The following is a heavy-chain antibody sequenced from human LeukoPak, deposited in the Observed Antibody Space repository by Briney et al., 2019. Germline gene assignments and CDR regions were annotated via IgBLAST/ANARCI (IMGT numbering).Heavy chain of an antibody. CDR3: ARDLPKTGYVGALDF. V-gene: IGHV1-2*02. CDR1: GYTFTDYY. CDR2: INPNSGGT. Sequence: GASVKVSCKASGYTFTDYYILWVRQAPGQGPEWMGWINPNSGGTTYAQNFKGRVTMTRDTSISTAYMELSSLTSDDTAVYYCARDLPKTGYVGALDFWGQGTKVTVSS. D-gene: IGHD5-12*01. J-gene: IGHJ3*01.